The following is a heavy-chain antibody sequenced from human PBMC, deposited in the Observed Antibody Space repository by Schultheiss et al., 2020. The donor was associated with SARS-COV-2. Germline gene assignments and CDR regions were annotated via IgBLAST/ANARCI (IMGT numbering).Heavy chain of an antibody. V-gene: IGHV3-15*07. CDR2: IRTKTEGGTT. CDR3: ANSDYTDNVPLGF. Sequence: GESLKISCAASGFTFSSYSMNWVRQAPGKGLEWVGRIRTKTEGGTTDYAAPVKGRFTISRDDSENTLYLQMNSLRGDDTAVYFCANSDYTDNVPLGFWGQGTLVTVSS. D-gene: IGHD5-12*01. CDR1: GFTFSSYS. J-gene: IGHJ4*02.